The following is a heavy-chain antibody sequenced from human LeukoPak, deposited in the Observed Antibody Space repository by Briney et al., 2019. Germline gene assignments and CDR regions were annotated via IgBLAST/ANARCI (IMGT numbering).Heavy chain of an antibody. CDR3: ARGYSNYGYVFDI. D-gene: IGHD4-11*01. J-gene: IGHJ3*02. V-gene: IGHV3-21*01. CDR2: ISSSSSYI. Sequence: PGRSLRLSCAASGFTFDRFTIHWVRQTPGKGLEWVSSISSSSSYIYYADSVKGRFTISRGNAKNSLYLQMNSLRAEDTAVYYCARGYSNYGYVFDIWGQGTMVTVSS. CDR1: GFTFDRFT.